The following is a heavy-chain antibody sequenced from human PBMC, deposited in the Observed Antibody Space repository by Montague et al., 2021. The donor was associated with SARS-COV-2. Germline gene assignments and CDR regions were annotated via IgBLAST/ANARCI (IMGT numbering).Heavy chain of an antibody. CDR3: ARDRQWSSERIYLDQ. D-gene: IGHD2-15*01. Sequence: SETLSLTCAVHGGSLNGSYWTWTRLPPGQGQEWNGEIENNGNTNIDPSLTRQVTISVEMSKTQFSFRLTSVTAAAAGLYYCARDRQWSSERIYLDQWGQGTLVTVSS. J-gene: IGHJ4*02. CDR2: IENNGNT. CDR1: GGSLNGSY. V-gene: IGHV4-34*01.